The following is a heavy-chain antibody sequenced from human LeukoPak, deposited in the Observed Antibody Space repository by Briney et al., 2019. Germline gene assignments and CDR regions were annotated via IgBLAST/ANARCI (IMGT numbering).Heavy chain of an antibody. CDR3: ARYCSGGSCYSEAFDY. V-gene: IGHV4-39*01. CDR2: IYYSGST. J-gene: IGHJ4*02. Sequence: SETLSLTCIVSGGSISSSSYYWGWIRQPPGKGLEWIGSIYYSGSTYYNPSLKSRVTISVDTSKNQFSLKLSSVTAADTAVYYCARYCSGGSCYSEAFDYWGQGTLVTVSS. CDR1: GGSISSSSYY. D-gene: IGHD2-15*01.